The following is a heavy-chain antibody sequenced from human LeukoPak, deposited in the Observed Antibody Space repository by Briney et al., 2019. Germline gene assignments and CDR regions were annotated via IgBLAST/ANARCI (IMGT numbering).Heavy chain of an antibody. D-gene: IGHD3-22*01. CDR3: TKGPYYYDSSGYSTHFEY. V-gene: IGHV3-9*01. CDR2: ISWNSDSV. Sequence: GGSLRLSCAASGFTFSNYAMSWVRQAPGKGLEWVSGISWNSDSVGYADSVKGRFTISRDNAKNSLFLQMNSLRAEDTAMYFCTKGPYYYDSSGYSTHFEYWGQGTLVTVSS. CDR1: GFTFSNYA. J-gene: IGHJ4*02.